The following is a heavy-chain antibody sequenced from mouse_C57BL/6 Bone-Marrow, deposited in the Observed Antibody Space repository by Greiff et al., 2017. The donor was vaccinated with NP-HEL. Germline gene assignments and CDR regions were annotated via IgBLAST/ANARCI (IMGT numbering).Heavy chain of an antibody. V-gene: IGHV5-9-1*02. CDR2: ISSGGDYI. J-gene: IGHJ1*03. CDR1: GFTFSSYA. CDR3: TRDPIYYDGSSYWYFDV. D-gene: IGHD1-1*01. Sequence: EVKLVESGEGLVKPGGSLKLSCAASGFTFSSYAMSWVRQTPEKRLEWVAYISSGGDYIYYADTVKGRFTISRDNARNTLYLQMSSLKSEDTAMYYCTRDPIYYDGSSYWYFDVWGTGTTVTVSS.